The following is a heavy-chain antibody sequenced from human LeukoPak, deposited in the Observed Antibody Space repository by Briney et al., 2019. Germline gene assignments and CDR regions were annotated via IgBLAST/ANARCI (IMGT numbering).Heavy chain of an antibody. CDR1: GFTFSSYS. J-gene: IGHJ1*01. CDR2: ISGSGGST. V-gene: IGHV3-23*01. Sequence: GGSLRLSCAASGFTFSSYSMSWVRQAPGKGLEWVSAISGSGGSTYYTDSVKGRFTISRDNSKNTLYLQMNSLRAEDTAVYYCAKEAYDSSGYYYGYFQHWGQGTLVTVSS. CDR3: AKEAYDSSGYYYGYFQH. D-gene: IGHD3-22*01.